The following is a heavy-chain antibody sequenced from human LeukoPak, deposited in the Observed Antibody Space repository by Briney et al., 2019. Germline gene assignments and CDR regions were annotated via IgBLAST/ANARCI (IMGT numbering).Heavy chain of an antibody. CDR1: GGSISSYY. J-gene: IGHJ4*02. D-gene: IGHD5-24*01. CDR3: ARGDGYNSDY. CDR2: IYYSGST. Sequence: PSETLSLTCTVSGGSISSYYWSWIRQPPGKGLEWIGYIYYSGSTNYNPSLKSRVTISVDTSKNQYSLKLSSVTAADTAVYYCARGDGYNSDYWGQGTLVTVSS. V-gene: IGHV4-59*01.